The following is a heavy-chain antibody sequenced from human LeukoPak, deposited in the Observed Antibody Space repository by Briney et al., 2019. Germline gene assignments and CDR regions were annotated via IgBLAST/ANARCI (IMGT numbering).Heavy chain of an antibody. CDR3: AKDWKWFGELLIDY. CDR1: GFTFSSYG. J-gene: IGHJ4*02. Sequence: PGGSLRLSRAASGFTFSSYGMHWVRQAPGKGLEWVAVISYDGNNKYYADSVKGRFTISRDNSKNTLYLQMNSLRAEDTAVYYYAKDWKWFGELLIDYWGQGTLVTVSS. CDR2: ISYDGNNK. V-gene: IGHV3-30*18. D-gene: IGHD3-10*01.